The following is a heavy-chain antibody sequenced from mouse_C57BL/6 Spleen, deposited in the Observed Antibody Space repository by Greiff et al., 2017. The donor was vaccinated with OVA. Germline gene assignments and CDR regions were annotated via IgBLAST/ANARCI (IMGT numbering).Heavy chain of an antibody. CDR1: GYTFTDYN. D-gene: IGHD1-1*01. J-gene: IGHJ4*01. CDR3: ARESSAMDY. CDR2: INPNNGGT. V-gene: IGHV1-18*01. Sequence: VHVKQSGPELVKPGASVKIPCKASGYTFTDYNMDWVKQSHGKSLEWIGDINPNNGGTIYNQKFKGKATLTVDKSSSTAYMELRSLTSEDTAVYYCARESSAMDYWGQGTSVTVSS.